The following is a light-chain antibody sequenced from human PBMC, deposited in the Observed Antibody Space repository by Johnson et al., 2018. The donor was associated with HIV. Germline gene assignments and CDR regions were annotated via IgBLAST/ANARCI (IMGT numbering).Light chain of an antibody. CDR3: AAWDDSLNGSYV. J-gene: IGLJ1*01. Sequence: QSVLTQPPSVSAAPGQKVTISCSGSTYNIGNNYVSWCQQLPGTAPKLLIYEKNQRPSGVPDRFSGSTSGTSAALAMSGLQAEDEADYYYAAWDDSLNGSYVFGTGSKVTVL. CDR1: TYNIGNNY. CDR2: EKN. V-gene: IGLV1-51*02.